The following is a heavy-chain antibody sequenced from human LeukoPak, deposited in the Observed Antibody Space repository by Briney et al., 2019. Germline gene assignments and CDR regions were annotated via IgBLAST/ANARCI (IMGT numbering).Heavy chain of an antibody. CDR2: IWYDGSNK. CDR3: ARERYFDY. J-gene: IGHJ4*02. Sequence: GLEWVAVIWYDGSNKYYADSVKGRFTISRDNSKNTLYLQMNSLRAEDTAVYYCARERYFDYWGQGTLVTVSS. V-gene: IGHV3-33*01.